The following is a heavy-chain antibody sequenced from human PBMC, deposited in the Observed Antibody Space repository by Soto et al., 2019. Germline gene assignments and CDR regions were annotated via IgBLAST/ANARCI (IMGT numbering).Heavy chain of an antibody. CDR1: GGTFSSYA. V-gene: IGHV1-69*06. CDR3: AREYCGGDCYSDMNWFDP. CDR2: IIPIFGTT. Sequence: QVQLVQSGAEVKKPGSSVKVSCKASGGTFSSYAISWVRQAPGQGLEWMGGIIPIFGTTNYAQKFQGRVTITADKSTSTAYMELSSLRSEDTAVYYCAREYCGGDCYSDMNWFDPWGQGTLVTVS. J-gene: IGHJ5*02. D-gene: IGHD2-21*02.